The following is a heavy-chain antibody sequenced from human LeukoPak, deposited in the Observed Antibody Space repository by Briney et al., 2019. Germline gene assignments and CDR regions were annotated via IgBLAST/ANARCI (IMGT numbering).Heavy chain of an antibody. V-gene: IGHV4-59*08. J-gene: IGHJ5*02. CDR2: IYYSGST. CDR1: GGSISSYY. CDR3: ARHPPAETGWFDP. Sequence: PSETLSLTCTASGGSISSYYWSWIRQPPGKGLEWIGYIYYSGSTNYNPSLKSRVTISVDTSKNQSSLKLSSVTAADTAVYYCARHPPAETGWFDPWGQGTLVTVSS.